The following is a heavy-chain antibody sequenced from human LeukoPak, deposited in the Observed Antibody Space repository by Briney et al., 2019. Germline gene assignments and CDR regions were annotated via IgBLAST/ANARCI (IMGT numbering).Heavy chain of an antibody. CDR3: ARIGSGDF. V-gene: IGHV3-48*03. CDR1: GFPFNNYV. J-gene: IGHJ4*02. CDR2: ISESGRTT. D-gene: IGHD6-19*01. Sequence: GGSLRLSCATSGFPFNNYVMSWVRQAPGKGLEWVSSISESGRTTNYADSVKGRFTISRDNAKNSLYLQMNSLRAEDTAVYYCARIGSGDFWGQGTLVTVSS.